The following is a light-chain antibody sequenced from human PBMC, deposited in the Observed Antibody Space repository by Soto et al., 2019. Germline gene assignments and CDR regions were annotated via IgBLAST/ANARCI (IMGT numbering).Light chain of an antibody. CDR2: DFG. J-gene: IGLJ1*01. V-gene: IGLV2-14*01. CDR3: SSYTSSSTYV. CDR1: SSEVGGYNY. Sequence: SPLSQPPSVSICPGQSITIPCPGTSSEVGGYNYVSWYQQHPGKAPKRLIYDFGKRPSSASSRFSGSKSGNTASLTISGLQAEDEADYYCSSYTSSSTYVFGSGTKVTVL.